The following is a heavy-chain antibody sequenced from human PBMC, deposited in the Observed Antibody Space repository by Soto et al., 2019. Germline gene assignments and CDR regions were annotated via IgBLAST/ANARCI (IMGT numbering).Heavy chain of an antibody. J-gene: IGHJ3*02. CDR2: ISYDGSNK. D-gene: IGHD2-21*02. CDR3: AIVVVTATNHDAFDI. CDR1: GFTFSSYG. Sequence: QVQLVESGGGVVQPGRSLRLSCAASGFTFSSYGMHWVRQAPGKGLEWVAVISYDGSNKYYADSVKGRFTISRDNSKTTLYLQMNSLRAEDTAVYYCAIVVVTATNHDAFDIWGQGTMVTVSS. V-gene: IGHV3-30*03.